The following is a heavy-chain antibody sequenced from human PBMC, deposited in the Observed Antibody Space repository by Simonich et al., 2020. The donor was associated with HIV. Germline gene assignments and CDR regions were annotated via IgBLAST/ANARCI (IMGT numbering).Heavy chain of an antibody. V-gene: IGHV3-30*07. J-gene: IGHJ4*02. CDR3: ASGGSISSVWADDY. Sequence: QVQLVESGGGVVQPGRSLRLSCAASGFTYSSYTMHWVRQAPGKGREWVAVISYEGNNKYYADTVKGRFTISTDNSKNTLYLQMNSLRAEDTAVYYCASGGSISSVWADDYWGQGTLVTVSS. D-gene: IGHD3-16*01. CDR2: ISYEGNNK. CDR1: GFTYSSYT.